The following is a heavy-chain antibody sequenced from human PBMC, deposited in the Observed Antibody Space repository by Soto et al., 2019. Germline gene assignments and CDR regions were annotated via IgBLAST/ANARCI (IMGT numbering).Heavy chain of an antibody. Sequence: EVQLLESGGGLVQPGGSLRLSCAASGFTVSSYAMSWVRQAPGKGLEWVSAISGSGGSTYYADSVKGRVTISRDNSKNTLYLEMNSLRSEDTAVYYCAKVGLIEAVAERDFDYWGQGTLVTVSS. D-gene: IGHD6-19*01. CDR3: AKVGLIEAVAERDFDY. CDR1: GFTVSSYA. J-gene: IGHJ4*02. CDR2: ISGSGGST. V-gene: IGHV3-23*01.